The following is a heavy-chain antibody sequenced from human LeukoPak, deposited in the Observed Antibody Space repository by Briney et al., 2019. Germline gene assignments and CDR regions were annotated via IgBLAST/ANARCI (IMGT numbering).Heavy chain of an antibody. CDR1: GYTFTSYD. J-gene: IGHJ3*02. CDR2: MNPNSGNT. D-gene: IGHD3-9*01. Sequence: ASVKVSCKASGYTFTSYDINWVRQATGQGLEWMGWMNPNSGNTGYAQKLQGRVTMTRNTSISTAYMELSSLRSEDTAVYYCAREKTYYDILTGYSEMRIHAFDIWGQGTMVTVSS. CDR3: AREKTYYDILTGYSEMRIHAFDI. V-gene: IGHV1-8*01.